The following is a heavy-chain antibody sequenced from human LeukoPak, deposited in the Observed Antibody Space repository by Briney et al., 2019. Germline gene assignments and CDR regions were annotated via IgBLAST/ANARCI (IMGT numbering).Heavy chain of an antibody. Sequence: SETLSLTCTVSGGSIGSYYWSWIRQPPGKGLEWIGYIYYSGSTNYSPSLESRVTISVDTSKNQFSLKLSSVTAADTAVYYCAALCYGVCPNYYGMDVWGQGTTVTVSS. J-gene: IGHJ6*02. CDR1: GGSIGSYY. CDR2: IYYSGST. V-gene: IGHV4-59*08. D-gene: IGHD2-8*01. CDR3: AALCYGVCPNYYGMDV.